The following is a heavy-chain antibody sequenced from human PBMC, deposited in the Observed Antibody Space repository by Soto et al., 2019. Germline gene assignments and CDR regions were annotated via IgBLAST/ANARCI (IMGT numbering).Heavy chain of an antibody. CDR3: ARGRYGDY. Sequence: QVHLVQSGPEVKKPGASVRVSCKASGYTFTSYGITWARQAPGQGLEWMGWISAHNGNTDYAQKLQGRVIVTRDTSTSTAYMALRSLRSDDTAVYYCARGRYGDYWGQGALVTVSS. J-gene: IGHJ4*02. CDR1: GYTFTSYG. V-gene: IGHV1-18*01. D-gene: IGHD1-1*01. CDR2: ISAHNGNT.